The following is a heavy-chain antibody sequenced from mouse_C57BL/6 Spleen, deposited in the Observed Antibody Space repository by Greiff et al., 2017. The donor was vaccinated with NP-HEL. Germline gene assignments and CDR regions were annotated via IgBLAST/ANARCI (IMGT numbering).Heavy chain of an antibody. CDR2: IYPGSGNT. Sequence: QVQLKQSGPELVKPGASVKISCKASGYSFTSYYIHWVKQRPGQGLEWIGWIYPGSGNTKYNEKFKGKATLTADTSSSTAYMQLSSLTSEDSAVYYCARSRYSNHFDYWGQGTTLTVSS. D-gene: IGHD2-5*01. CDR1: GYSFTSYY. CDR3: ARSRYSNHFDY. J-gene: IGHJ2*01. V-gene: IGHV1-66*01.